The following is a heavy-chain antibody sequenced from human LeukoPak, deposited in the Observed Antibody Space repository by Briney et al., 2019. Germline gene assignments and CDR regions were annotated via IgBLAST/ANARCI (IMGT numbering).Heavy chain of an antibody. V-gene: IGHV4-39*07. Sequence: PSETLSLTCTVSGGSISSSSYYWGWIRQPPGKGLEWIRSIYYSGSTYYNPSLKSRVTISVDTSKNQFSLKLSSVTAADTAVYYCARGRSGYDSPFDYWGQGTLVTVSS. CDR3: ARGRSGYDSPFDY. CDR2: IYYSGST. J-gene: IGHJ4*02. CDR1: GGSISSSSYY. D-gene: IGHD5-12*01.